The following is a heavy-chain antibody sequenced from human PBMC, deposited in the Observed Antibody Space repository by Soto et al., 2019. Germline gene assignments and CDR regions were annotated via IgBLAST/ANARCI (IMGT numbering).Heavy chain of an antibody. CDR3: ALSIAAPPRGYYYYYGMDV. D-gene: IGHD6-6*01. CDR2: IYYSGST. J-gene: IGHJ6*02. Sequence: PSETLSLTCTVSGCSTSSYYWSWIRQPPGKGLEWIGYIYYSGSTNYNPSLKSRVTISVDTSKNQFSLKLSSVTAADTAVYYCALSIAAPPRGYYYYYGMDVWGQGTTVTVSS. V-gene: IGHV4-59*01. CDR1: GCSTSSYY.